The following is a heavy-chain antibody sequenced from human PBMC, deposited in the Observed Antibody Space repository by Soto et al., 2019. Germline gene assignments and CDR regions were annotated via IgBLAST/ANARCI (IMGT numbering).Heavy chain of an antibody. CDR3: ARMLIAAGGDYYYYYMDV. Sequence: SETLSLTCTVPGGSISNYYLTWIRQPPGNGLEWIGYIYYRGNTNYSPSLKSRVTISVDTSKNQFSLTLSSVTAADTAVYYCARMLIAAGGDYYYYYMDVWGTGTTVTVSS. V-gene: IGHV4-59*01. CDR2: IYYRGNT. D-gene: IGHD6-13*01. CDR1: GGSISNYY. J-gene: IGHJ6*03.